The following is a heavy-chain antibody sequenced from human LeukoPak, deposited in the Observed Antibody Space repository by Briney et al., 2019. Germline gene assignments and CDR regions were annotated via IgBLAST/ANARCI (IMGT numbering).Heavy chain of an antibody. CDR3: AKIRGNLRANYLDY. Sequence: GGSLRLSCAASGFTFSSYALNWVRQAPGQGLEWVAVISYDGSNKYHANSVKGRFTISRDNSKNTLYLQMISLRAEDTAVYYCAKIRGNLRANYLDYWGQGTLVTVSS. D-gene: IGHD1-7*01. J-gene: IGHJ4*02. V-gene: IGHV3-30*18. CDR2: ISYDGSNK. CDR1: GFTFSSYA.